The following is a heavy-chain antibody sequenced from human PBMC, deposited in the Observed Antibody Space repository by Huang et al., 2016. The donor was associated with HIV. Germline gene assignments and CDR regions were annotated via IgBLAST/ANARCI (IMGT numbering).Heavy chain of an antibody. CDR2: IIPFFGTA. Sequence: VQLVQSGTEVKKPGSSVKVSCKASGGTFSRNTINWVRQAPGQGLEWMGGIIPFFGTANYAQRFQGRNTITADESTTTAYLEVSSLRSEDTAVYFCARDRGITGTAGYGMDVWGQGTTVTVSS. CDR1: GGTFSRNT. V-gene: IGHV1-69*01. D-gene: IGHD1-7*01. J-gene: IGHJ6*02. CDR3: ARDRGITGTAGYGMDV.